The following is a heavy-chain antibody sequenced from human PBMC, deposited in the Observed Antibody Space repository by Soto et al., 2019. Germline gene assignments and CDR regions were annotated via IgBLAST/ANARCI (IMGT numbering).Heavy chain of an antibody. CDR1: GYTFSSYG. Sequence: QVQLVQSGAEVKKPGASVKVSCKALGYTFSSYGISWVRQAPGQGREWMGWISAYNGNTNYAQKVQGRVTMTTETSTGTAYMELRSLRSDDTAVYYCARDHDFGSGSYASLYYYNYGMDVWGQGTPVTVSS. CDR2: ISAYNGNT. D-gene: IGHD3-10*01. V-gene: IGHV1-18*01. J-gene: IGHJ6*02. CDR3: ARDHDFGSGSYASLYYYNYGMDV.